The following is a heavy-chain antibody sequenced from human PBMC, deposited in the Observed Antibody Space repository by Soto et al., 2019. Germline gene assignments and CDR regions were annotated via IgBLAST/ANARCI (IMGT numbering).Heavy chain of an antibody. CDR1: GYTFTNYG. V-gene: IGHV1-18*01. Sequence: QVQLVQSGAEVKKPGASVKVSCKASGYTFTNYGISWVRQAPGQGLEWMGWISAYNGNINYAQKLQGRVTMTTDTATSTTYTEPRSLRPDATAMYYCATSYCGGNCYSNLPLAYYHYGMDVWGQGTTVTVSS. D-gene: IGHD2-21*02. CDR3: ATSYCGGNCYSNLPLAYYHYGMDV. J-gene: IGHJ6*02. CDR2: ISAYNGNI.